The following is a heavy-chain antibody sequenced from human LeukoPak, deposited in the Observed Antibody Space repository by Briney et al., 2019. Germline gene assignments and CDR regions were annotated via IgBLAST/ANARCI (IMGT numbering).Heavy chain of an antibody. V-gene: IGHV4-31*03. Sequence: SETLSLTCTVSGGPISSGGYYWSWIRQHPGKGLEWIGYIYYSGSTYYNPSLKSRVTISVDTSKNQFSLKLSSVTAADTAVYYCARDRIAVAGVAGFDYWGQGTLVTVSS. CDR1: GGPISSGGYY. CDR3: ARDRIAVAGVAGFDY. D-gene: IGHD6-19*01. J-gene: IGHJ4*02. CDR2: IYYSGST.